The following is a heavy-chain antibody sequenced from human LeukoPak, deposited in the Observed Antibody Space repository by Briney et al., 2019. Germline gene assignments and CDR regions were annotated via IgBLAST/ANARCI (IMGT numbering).Heavy chain of an antibody. CDR3: ATVTVAGYPFDY. D-gene: IGHD2-15*01. Sequence: GGSLTLSCAASGFTFSSYAMHWVRQALGKGLEWVAVISYDGSNKYYADSVKGRFTISRDNSKNTLYLQMNSLRSEDTAVYYCATVTVAGYPFDYWGQGTLVTVSS. V-gene: IGHV3-30-3*02. CDR2: ISYDGSNK. CDR1: GFTFSSYA. J-gene: IGHJ4*02.